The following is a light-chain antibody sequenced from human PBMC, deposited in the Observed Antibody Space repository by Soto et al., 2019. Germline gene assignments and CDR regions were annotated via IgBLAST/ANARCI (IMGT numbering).Light chain of an antibody. CDR3: QQYNNWPVT. V-gene: IGKV3-15*01. CDR2: GAS. CDR1: QSVSSN. J-gene: IGKJ1*01. Sequence: EIVMTQSPATLSVSPGERATRSCRASQSVSSNLAWYQQKPGQAPRLLIYGASTRATAIPARFSGSGSGTEFTLTISSLQSEDFAVYYCQQYNNWPVTFGQGTKVDIK.